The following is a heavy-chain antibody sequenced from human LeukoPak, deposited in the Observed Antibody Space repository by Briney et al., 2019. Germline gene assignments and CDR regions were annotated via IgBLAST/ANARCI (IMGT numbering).Heavy chain of an antibody. J-gene: IGHJ4*02. CDR3: ARLTRGYCYGTPCYMEPGAGH. Sequence: GGSLRLSCAASGFTFSSYSMNWVRQAPGKGLEWVSSISSSSSYIYYADSVKGRFTISRDNAKNSLYLQMNSLRAEDTALYYCARLTRGYCYGTPCYMEPGAGHGGQGTLVTVSS. D-gene: IGHD2/OR15-2a*01. V-gene: IGHV3-21*01. CDR1: GFTFSSYS. CDR2: ISSSSSYI.